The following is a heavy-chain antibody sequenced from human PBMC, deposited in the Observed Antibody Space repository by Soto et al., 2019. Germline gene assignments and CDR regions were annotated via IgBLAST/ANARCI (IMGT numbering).Heavy chain of an antibody. Sequence: LGESLKISCKGSGYSFTSYWIGWVRQMPGKGLEWMGIIYPGDSDTRYSPSFQGQVTISADKSISTAYLQWSSLKASDTAMYYCARLAMVRGVIIRIFDYWGQGTLVTVSS. CDR1: GYSFTSYW. J-gene: IGHJ4*02. V-gene: IGHV5-51*01. CDR2: IYPGDSDT. D-gene: IGHD3-10*01. CDR3: ARLAMVRGVIIRIFDY.